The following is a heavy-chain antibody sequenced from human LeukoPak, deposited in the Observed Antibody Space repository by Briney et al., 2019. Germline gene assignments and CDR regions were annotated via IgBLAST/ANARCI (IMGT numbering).Heavy chain of an antibody. D-gene: IGHD3-10*01. V-gene: IGHV4-34*01. CDR2: INHSGST. J-gene: IGHJ4*02. CDR3: ARGNYYGSGTRPGY. Sequence: SETLSLTCAVYGGSFSGYYWSWIRQPPGKGLEWLGEINHSGSTNYNPSLKSRVTISVDTSKTQFSLKLSSVTAADTAVYYCARGNYYGSGTRPGYWGQGTLVTVSS. CDR1: GGSFSGYY.